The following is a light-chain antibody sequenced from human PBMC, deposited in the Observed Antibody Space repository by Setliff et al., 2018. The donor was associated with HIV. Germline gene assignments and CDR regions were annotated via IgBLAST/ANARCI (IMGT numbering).Light chain of an antibody. J-gene: IGLJ1*01. CDR3: SSYTSISTYV. CDR1: SSDVGGYDY. V-gene: IGLV2-14*01. CDR2: DVS. Sequence: QSALTQPASVSGPPGQSIAISCTGTSSDVGGYDYVSWFQQHPGKAPKLMIYDVSKRPSGVSNRFSGSKSDNTASLTISGLQAEDEADYFCSSYTSISTYVFGTGTKVTVL.